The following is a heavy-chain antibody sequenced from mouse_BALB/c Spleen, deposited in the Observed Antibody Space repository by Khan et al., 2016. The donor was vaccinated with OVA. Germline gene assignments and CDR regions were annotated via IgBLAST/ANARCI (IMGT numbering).Heavy chain of an antibody. V-gene: IGHV1-9*01. CDR3: ARGSDYGSSSWFGY. J-gene: IGHJ3*01. Sequence: QVQLQQSGAELMKPGASVKISCKATGYTFSSYWIEWVKQRPGHGLEWIGEILPGSGRNNYNEKFKGKATFTADTSSNTAYMQLSSLTSEDSAVYYCARGSDYGSSSWFGYWGQGTLVTVSA. CDR2: ILPGSGRN. D-gene: IGHD1-1*01. CDR1: GYTFSSYW.